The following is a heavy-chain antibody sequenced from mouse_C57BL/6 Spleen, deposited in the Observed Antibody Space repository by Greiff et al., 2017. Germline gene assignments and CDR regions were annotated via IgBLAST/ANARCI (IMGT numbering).Heavy chain of an antibody. CDR2: IDPSDSYT. CDR1: GYTFTSYW. Sequence: QVQLQQPGAELVMPGASVKLSCKASGYTFTSYWMHWVKQRPGPGLEWIGEIDPSDSYTNYNQKFKGKSTLTVDKSSSTAYMQLSSLTSEDSAVYYCAGGTYGSSFAYWGQGTLVTVSA. V-gene: IGHV1-69*01. D-gene: IGHD1-1*01. J-gene: IGHJ3*01. CDR3: AGGTYGSSFAY.